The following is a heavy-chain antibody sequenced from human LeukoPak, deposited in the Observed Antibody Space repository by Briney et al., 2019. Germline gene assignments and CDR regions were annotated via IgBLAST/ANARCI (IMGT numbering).Heavy chain of an antibody. J-gene: IGHJ4*02. CDR3: ARGDDTNGYPLFDY. Sequence: PSETLSLTCTVSGGSISSYYWSWIRQPPGKGLEWIGYIYYSGSTNYNPSLKSRVTISVDTSKNQFSLKLTSVTAADTAVYYCARGDDTNGYPLFDYWGQGVLVTVSS. CDR1: GGSISSYY. V-gene: IGHV4-59*08. D-gene: IGHD2-8*01. CDR2: IYYSGST.